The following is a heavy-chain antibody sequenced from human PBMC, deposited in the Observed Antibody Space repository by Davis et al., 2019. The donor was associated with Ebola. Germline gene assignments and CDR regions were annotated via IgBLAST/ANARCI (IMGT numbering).Heavy chain of an antibody. CDR2: ISSSGSTI. CDR3: ARKYSSSWRDYYYGMDV. V-gene: IGHV3-11*04. CDR1: GFTFSDYY. J-gene: IGHJ6*02. D-gene: IGHD6-13*01. Sequence: GESLKISCAASGFTFSDYYMSWIRQAPGKGLEWVSYISSSGSTIYYADSVKGRFTISRDNAKNSLYLQMNSLRAEDTAVYYCARKYSSSWRDYYYGMDVWGQGTTVTASS.